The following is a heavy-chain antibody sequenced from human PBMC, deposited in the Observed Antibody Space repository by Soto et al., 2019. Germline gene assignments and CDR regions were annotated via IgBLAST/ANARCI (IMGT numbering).Heavy chain of an antibody. J-gene: IGHJ1*01. V-gene: IGHV3-15*01. D-gene: IGHD6-19*01. CDR1: GFTFSNAW. CDR3: PTVSGWWAEYFQH. CDR2: IKSKTDGGTT. Sequence: EVQLVESGGGLVKPGGSLRLSCAASGFTFSNAWMSWVRQAPGKGLEWVGRIKSKTDGGTTDYAAPVKGRFTISRDDSKNTLYLQMNSLKTEDTAVYYCPTVSGWWAEYFQHWGQGTLVTVSS.